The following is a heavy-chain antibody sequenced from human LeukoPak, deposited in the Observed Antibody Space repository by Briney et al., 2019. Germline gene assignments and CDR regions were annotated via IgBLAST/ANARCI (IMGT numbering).Heavy chain of an antibody. J-gene: IGHJ6*03. CDR2: IYPGDSDT. D-gene: IGHD1-7*01. CDR3: ATLKLELRDYYYMDV. V-gene: IGHV5-51*01. CDR1: GYSFTSYW. Sequence: GESLQISCKGSGYSFTSYWIGWVRQMPGKGLEWMGIIYPGDSDTRYSPSFQGQVTISADKSISTAYLQWSSLKASDTAMYYCATLKLELRDYYYMDVWGKGTTVTVSS.